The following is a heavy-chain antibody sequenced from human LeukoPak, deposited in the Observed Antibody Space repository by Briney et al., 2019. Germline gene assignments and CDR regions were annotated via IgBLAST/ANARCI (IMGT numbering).Heavy chain of an antibody. CDR2: VYHGGSS. CDR1: GYSISSGFY. Sequence: SETLSLTCTVSGYSISSGFYWGWIRQPPGKGLEWIGNVYHGGSSYYNPSLKSRVTISVDTSKNQFSLNLYSVTAADTAVYYCARGQANYYDSSGKNFDYWGQGTLVTVSS. CDR3: ARGQANYYDSSGKNFDY. J-gene: IGHJ4*02. V-gene: IGHV4-38-2*02. D-gene: IGHD3-22*01.